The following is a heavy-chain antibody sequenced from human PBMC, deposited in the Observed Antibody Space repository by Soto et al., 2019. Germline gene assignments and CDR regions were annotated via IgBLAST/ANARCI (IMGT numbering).Heavy chain of an antibody. D-gene: IGHD3-10*01. Sequence: EVQLVESGGNLVQPGGSLRLSCAASGFTFSSYWIHWVRQAPGKGLLWVSRINTDGSNTNYADSVKGRFTISRDNAKNTLDLQMNSLRAEDTAVYYCARGASGNYYLDYWGQGALVTISS. CDR1: GFTFSSYW. V-gene: IGHV3-74*01. CDR3: ARGASGNYYLDY. J-gene: IGHJ4*02. CDR2: INTDGSNT.